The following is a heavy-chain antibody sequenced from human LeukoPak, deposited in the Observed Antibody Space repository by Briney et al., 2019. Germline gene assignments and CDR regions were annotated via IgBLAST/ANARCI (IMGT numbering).Heavy chain of an antibody. Sequence: ASVKVSCKVSGYTLTELSMHWVRQAPGKGLEWMGGFDPEDGETIYAQKFQGRVTITRDTSASTAYMELSSLRSEDTAVYYCARANTVTRGYYFDYWGQGTLVTVSS. CDR2: FDPEDGET. J-gene: IGHJ4*02. V-gene: IGHV1-24*01. CDR1: GYTLTELS. D-gene: IGHD4-17*01. CDR3: ARANTVTRGYYFDY.